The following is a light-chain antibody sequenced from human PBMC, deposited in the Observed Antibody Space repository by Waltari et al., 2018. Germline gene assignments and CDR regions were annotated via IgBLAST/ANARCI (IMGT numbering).Light chain of an antibody. CDR1: QSISSW. J-gene: IGKJ5*01. Sequence: DIQMTQSPSTLSASVGDRVTITCRASQSISSWLAWYQQKPGKAPKFLIYGASALQSGVPSRFSGSGSGTEFTLTISSLQPDDSATYYCQQSYTTPITFGQGTRLEIK. V-gene: IGKV1-5*01. CDR3: QQSYTTPIT. CDR2: GAS.